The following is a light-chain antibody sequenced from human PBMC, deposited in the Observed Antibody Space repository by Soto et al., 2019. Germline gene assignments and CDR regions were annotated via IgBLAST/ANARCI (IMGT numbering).Light chain of an antibody. V-gene: IGLV2-14*01. Sequence: QSALTQPASVSGSPGQSITISRTGTSSDVGGYNYVSWYQQHPGKAPKLMIYDVSSRPSGVSDRFSGSKSGNTASLTISGLQAEDEADYYCSSYTSSSTYVFGTGTKLTVL. CDR1: SSDVGGYNY. J-gene: IGLJ1*01. CDR2: DVS. CDR3: SSYTSSSTYV.